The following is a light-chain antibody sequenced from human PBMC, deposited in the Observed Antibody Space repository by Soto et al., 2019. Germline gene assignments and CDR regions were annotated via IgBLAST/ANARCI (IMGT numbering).Light chain of an antibody. Sequence: QSALTQPASVSGSPGQSITISCAGTSSDVGGYTYVSWYQQHPGKAPKLMIYDVSNRPSGVSNRFSGSKSGNTASLTISGLQAEDEADYSCTSYTSSSTPYVFGGGTEVTVL. CDR2: DVS. CDR3: TSYTSSSTPYV. J-gene: IGLJ1*01. V-gene: IGLV2-14*01. CDR1: SSDVGGYTY.